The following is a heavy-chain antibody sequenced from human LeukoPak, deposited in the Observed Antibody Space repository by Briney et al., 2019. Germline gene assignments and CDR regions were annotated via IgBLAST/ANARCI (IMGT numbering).Heavy chain of an antibody. CDR1: GGSISSYY. Sequence: SETLSLTCTVSGGSISSYYWSWIRQPRGKGLEWIGYIYYSGSTNYNPSLKSRVTISVDTCKNQFSLKLSSVTAADTAVYYCARGIAVAGIPFDYWGQGTLGTVSS. CDR3: ARGIAVAGIPFDY. CDR2: IYYSGST. D-gene: IGHD6-19*01. V-gene: IGHV4-59*08. J-gene: IGHJ4*02.